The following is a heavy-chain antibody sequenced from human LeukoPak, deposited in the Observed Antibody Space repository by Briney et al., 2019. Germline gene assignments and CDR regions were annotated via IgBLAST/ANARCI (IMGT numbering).Heavy chain of an antibody. Sequence: SETLSLTCAVYGGSFSGYYWSWIRQPPGKGLEWIGEINHSGSTNYNPSLKSRSTIAVDTPKNQFSLKLGSVAAADTAVYYCARATVVTPYYFDYWGQGTLVTVSS. D-gene: IGHD4-23*01. CDR1: GGSFSGYY. J-gene: IGHJ4*02. CDR2: INHSGST. CDR3: ARATVVTPYYFDY. V-gene: IGHV4-34*01.